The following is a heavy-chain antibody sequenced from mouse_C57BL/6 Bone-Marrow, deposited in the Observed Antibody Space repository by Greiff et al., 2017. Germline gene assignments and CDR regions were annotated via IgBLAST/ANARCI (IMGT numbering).Heavy chain of an antibody. CDR1: GYTFTSYT. CDR3: ARGYYFDY. J-gene: IGHJ2*01. Sequence: PGASVKMSCKASGYTFTSYTMHWVKQRPVQGLEWIGYINPSSGYTKYNQKFKDKATLTADKSSSTAYMQLSSLTSEDSAVYYCARGYYFDYWGQGTTLTVSS. CDR2: INPSSGYT. V-gene: IGHV1-4*01.